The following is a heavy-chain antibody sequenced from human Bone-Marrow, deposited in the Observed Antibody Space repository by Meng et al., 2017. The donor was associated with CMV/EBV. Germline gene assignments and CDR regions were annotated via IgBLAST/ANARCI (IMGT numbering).Heavy chain of an antibody. V-gene: IGHV4-34*01. CDR1: GGSFSGYY. Sequence: GSLRLSCAVYGGSFSGYYWSWIRQPPGKGLEWIGEINHSGSTNYNPPLKSRVTISVDTSKNQFSLKLSSVTAADTAVYYCARRSAVAHPFDYWGQGTLVTVSS. CDR2: INHSGST. J-gene: IGHJ4*02. D-gene: IGHD6-19*01. CDR3: ARRSAVAHPFDY.